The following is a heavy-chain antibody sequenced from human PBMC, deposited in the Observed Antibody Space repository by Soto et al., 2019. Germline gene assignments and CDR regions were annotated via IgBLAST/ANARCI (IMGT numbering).Heavy chain of an antibody. CDR3: ARERRTGTYYYYGMDV. CDR1: GYSFTSYW. D-gene: IGHD1-1*01. V-gene: IGHV5-51*01. CDR2: IYPGDPDT. Sequence: PGESLKISCKGSGYSFTSYWIGWVRQMPGKGLEWMGIIYPGDPDTRYSPSFQGQVTISADKSISTAYLQWSSLKASDTAMYYCARERRTGTYYYYGMDVWGQGTTVTAPQ. J-gene: IGHJ6*01.